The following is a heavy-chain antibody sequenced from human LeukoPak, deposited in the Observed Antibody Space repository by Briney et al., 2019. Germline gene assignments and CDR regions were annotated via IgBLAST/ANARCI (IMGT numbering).Heavy chain of an antibody. CDR3: ARVDCSSTSCRYYYYYYYMDV. CDR2: ISSSGSII. J-gene: IGHJ6*03. Sequence: GGSLRLSCAASGFTFSDYYMSWIRQAPGKGLEWVSYISSSGSIIYYADSVKGRFTISRDNAKNSLYLQMNSLRAEDTAVYYCARVDCSSTSCRYYYYYYYMDVWGKGTTVTVSS. V-gene: IGHV3-11*04. CDR1: GFTFSDYY. D-gene: IGHD2-2*01.